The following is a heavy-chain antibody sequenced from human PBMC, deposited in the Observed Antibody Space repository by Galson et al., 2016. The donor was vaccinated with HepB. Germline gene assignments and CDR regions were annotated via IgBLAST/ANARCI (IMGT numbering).Heavy chain of an antibody. CDR3: ARHLGDGDKLYYFDY. Sequence: QSGAEVTKPGESLKISCKGSGYNFANTWIGWVRQMPGKGLEYMGIMYPGDSDTRYSPSSQGQVTISADKSISTAYLQWSSLKASDTAMYYCARHLGDGDKLYYFDYWGQGTLVTVSS. J-gene: IGHJ4*02. D-gene: IGHD2-21*01. CDR2: MYPGDSDT. V-gene: IGHV5-51*01. CDR1: GYNFANTW.